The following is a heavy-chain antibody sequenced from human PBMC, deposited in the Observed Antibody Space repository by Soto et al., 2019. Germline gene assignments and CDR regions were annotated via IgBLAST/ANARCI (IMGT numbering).Heavy chain of an antibody. CDR1: GYTFLSYG. CDR3: ARNPSGSSFDS. D-gene: IGHD1-26*01. CDR2: ISAYSGNT. J-gene: IGHJ4*02. V-gene: IGHV1-18*01. Sequence: GASVKVSCKASGYTFLSYGISWVRQAPGQGLEWMGWISAYSGNTDYAQRLQDRVTLTRDTSTSIAYMELRSLRSDDTAVYYCARNPSGSSFDSWGEGTLVTV.